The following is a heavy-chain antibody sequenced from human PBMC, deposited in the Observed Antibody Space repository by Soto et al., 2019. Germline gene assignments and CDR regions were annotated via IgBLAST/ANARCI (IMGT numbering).Heavy chain of an antibody. Sequence: GESLKISCKGSGYSFTSYWIGWVRQMPGKGLEWMGIIYPGDSDTRYSPSFQGQVTISADKSISTAYLQWSSLKASDTAMYYCARGGREGSGSYWDYYYYYYYMDVWGKGTTVTVSS. CDR2: IYPGDSDT. V-gene: IGHV5-51*01. D-gene: IGHD3-10*01. CDR1: GYSFTSYW. CDR3: ARGGREGSGSYWDYYYYYYYMDV. J-gene: IGHJ6*03.